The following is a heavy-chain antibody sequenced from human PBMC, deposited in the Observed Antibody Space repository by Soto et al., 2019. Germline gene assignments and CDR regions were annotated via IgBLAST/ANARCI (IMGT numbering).Heavy chain of an antibody. Sequence: QVQLVQSGAEVKKPGASVKVSCKAPGDTFTSYYLNWVRQAPGQGLEWMGVINPNGGSTKYAQKYHGRITMTRDASRSTVYMELSSLRSEDTAVYYCARSSGGNFGIIIEGSNWFDPWGQGTLVTVSS. D-gene: IGHD3-3*01. CDR1: GDTFTSYY. V-gene: IGHV1-46*01. CDR2: INPNGGST. J-gene: IGHJ5*02. CDR3: ARSSGGNFGIIIEGSNWFDP.